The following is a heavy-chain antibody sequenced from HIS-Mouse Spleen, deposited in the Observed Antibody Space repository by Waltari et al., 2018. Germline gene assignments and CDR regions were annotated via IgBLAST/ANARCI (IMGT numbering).Heavy chain of an antibody. CDR3: AREIPYSSSWYDWYFDL. CDR2: IYYSEST. D-gene: IGHD6-13*01. V-gene: IGHV4-39*07. CDR1: GGSISSSSYY. J-gene: IGHJ2*01. Sequence: QLQLQESGPGLVKPSETLSLTCTVSGGSISSSSYYWGWVRQPPGKGLVWIGSIYYSESTYYNPSLKGRVTISVDTSKNKFSLKLSSVTAADTAVYYCAREIPYSSSWYDWYFDLWGRGTLVTVSS.